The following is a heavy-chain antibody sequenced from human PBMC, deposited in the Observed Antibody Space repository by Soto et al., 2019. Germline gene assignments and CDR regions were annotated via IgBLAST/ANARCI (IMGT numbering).Heavy chain of an antibody. Sequence: QVQLVQSGAEVKKPGASVKVSCKASGYTFNTYYISWLRQAPGQGLEWIGWISTYNGNTHYVPKFQGRITMTTDTSTTTAYMELRSLRSDDTALYFCARDTSNYVDFWGQGTPVTVSS. CDR1: GYTFNTYY. J-gene: IGHJ4*02. D-gene: IGHD2-2*01. CDR2: ISTYNGNT. V-gene: IGHV1-18*01. CDR3: ARDTSNYVDF.